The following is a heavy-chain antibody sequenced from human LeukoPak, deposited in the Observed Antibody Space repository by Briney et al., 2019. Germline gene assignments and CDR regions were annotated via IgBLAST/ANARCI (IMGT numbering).Heavy chain of an antibody. CDR1: GVTFSSYW. CDR2: INQDGSKK. V-gene: IGHV3-7*01. J-gene: IGHJ4*02. CDR3: TTDRGYSTLDD. Sequence: GGSLRLSCADSGVTFSSYWMTWVRQAPGKGLEWVANINQDGSKKDHVDSVKGRFTISRDNAKKTLYLQMDSLRTDDTAVYYCTTDRGYSTLDDWGQGTLVTVSS. D-gene: IGHD3-10*01.